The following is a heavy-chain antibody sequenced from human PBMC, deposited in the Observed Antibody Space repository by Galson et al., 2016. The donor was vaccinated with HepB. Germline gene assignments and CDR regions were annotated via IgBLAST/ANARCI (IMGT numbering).Heavy chain of an antibody. CDR2: ISGNARST. D-gene: IGHD1-7*01. CDR3: AKDLSYWNSPFFDY. Sequence: SLRLSCAASGFAFRTYSMNWARQTPGKGLEWVSSISGNARSTYYADSVKGRFTISRDNSKNTLYLQVNSLRAEDTAVYYCAKDLSYWNSPFFDYWGQGTLATVSS. CDR1: GFAFRTYS. J-gene: IGHJ4*02. V-gene: IGHV3-23*01.